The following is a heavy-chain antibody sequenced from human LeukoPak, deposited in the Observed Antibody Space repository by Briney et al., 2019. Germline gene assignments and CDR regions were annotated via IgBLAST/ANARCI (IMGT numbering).Heavy chain of an antibody. CDR2: INNGGGAT. V-gene: IGHV3-23*01. J-gene: IGHJ5*02. CDR1: GFTSSSYA. CDR3: AKRGNENWFDP. D-gene: IGHD3-10*01. Sequence: GGSLRLSCAASGFTSSSYAMSWVRQAPGKGLEWVSGINNGGGATYYADSVKGRFTISRDNSKNTLYLQMNSLRADDTAVYYCAKRGNENWFDPWGQGTLVTVSS.